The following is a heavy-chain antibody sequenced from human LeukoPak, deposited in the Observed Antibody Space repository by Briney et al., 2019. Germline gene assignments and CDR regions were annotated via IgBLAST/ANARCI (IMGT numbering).Heavy chain of an antibody. J-gene: IGHJ3*02. CDR2: IKQDGSEK. Sequence: GGSLRLSCAASGFTFSSYWMSWVRPAPGKGLEWVANIKQDGSEKYYVDSVKGRFTISRDNAKNSLYLQMNSLRAEDTAVYYCARDHMDSSGDPAFDIWGQGTMVTVSS. CDR3: ARDHMDSSGDPAFDI. V-gene: IGHV3-7*01. D-gene: IGHD3-22*01. CDR1: GFTFSSYW.